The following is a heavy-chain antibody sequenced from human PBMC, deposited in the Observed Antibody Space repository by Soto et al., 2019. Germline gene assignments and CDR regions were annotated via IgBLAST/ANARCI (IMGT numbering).Heavy chain of an antibody. CDR1: GYTFTTYG. CDR2: ISAYDGNT. J-gene: IGHJ4*02. V-gene: IGHV1-18*04. D-gene: IGHD6-6*01. Sequence: GASVKVSFKASGYTFTTYGITWLRQAPGQGLEWMGWISAYDGNTNYAQKLQGRVSMTTDPSTNTAYMELRSLRSDDTAVYYCARDPATAYSSSSFDYWGQGTLVTVSS. CDR3: ARDPATAYSSSSFDY.